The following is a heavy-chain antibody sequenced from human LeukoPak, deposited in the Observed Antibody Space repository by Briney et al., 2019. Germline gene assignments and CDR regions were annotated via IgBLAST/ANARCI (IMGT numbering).Heavy chain of an antibody. CDR3: ARHATYCYDSSGYYNWFDP. D-gene: IGHD3-22*01. V-gene: IGHV4-59*05. J-gene: IGHJ5*02. CDR1: GGSISNYY. CDR2: IYYSGST. Sequence: SETLSLTCTVSGGSISNYYWSWIRQPPGKGLEWIGSIYYSGSTYYNPSLKSRVTISVDTSKNQFPLKLSSVTAADTAVYYCARHATYCYDSSGYYNWFDPWGQGTLVTVSS.